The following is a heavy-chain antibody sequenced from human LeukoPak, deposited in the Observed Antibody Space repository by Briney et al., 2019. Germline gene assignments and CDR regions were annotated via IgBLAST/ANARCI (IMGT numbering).Heavy chain of an antibody. Sequence: GSLRLSCAASGFTFSSYSMSWVRQAPGKGLEWVSYISSSSTIYYADSVKGRFTISRDNAKNSLYLQMNSLRAEDTAVYYCARVEDYCGGDCPTGIDWGQGTLVTVSS. CDR3: ARVEDYCGGDCPTGID. D-gene: IGHD2-21*01. CDR2: ISSSSTI. CDR1: GFTFSSYS. J-gene: IGHJ4*02. V-gene: IGHV3-48*04.